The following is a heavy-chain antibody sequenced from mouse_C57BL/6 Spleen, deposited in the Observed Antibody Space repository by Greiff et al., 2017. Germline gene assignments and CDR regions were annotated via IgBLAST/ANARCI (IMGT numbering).Heavy chain of an antibody. D-gene: IGHD2-2*01. CDR1: GYTFTSYW. J-gene: IGHJ2*01. V-gene: IGHV1-61*01. CDR2: IYPSDSET. Sequence: QVQLQQPGAELVRPGSSVKLSCKASGYTFTSYWMDWVKQRPGQGLEWIGNIYPSDSETHYNQKFKDKATLTVDKSSSTAYMQLSSLTSEDSAVYYGAREGDGYDFDYWGQGTTLTVSS. CDR3: AREGDGYDFDY.